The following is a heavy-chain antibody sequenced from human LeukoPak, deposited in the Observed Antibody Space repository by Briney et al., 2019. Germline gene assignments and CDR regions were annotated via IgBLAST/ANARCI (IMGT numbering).Heavy chain of an antibody. D-gene: IGHD3-22*01. CDR1: GGTFSSYA. J-gene: IGHJ4*02. Sequence: ASVKVSCKASGGTFSSYAISWVRQAPGQGLEWMGWISAYNGNTNYAQKLQGRVTMTTDTSTSTAYMELRSLRSDDTAVYYCAGDYYDSSGYYYWGQGTLVTVSS. CDR3: AGDYYDSSGYYY. CDR2: ISAYNGNT. V-gene: IGHV1-18*01.